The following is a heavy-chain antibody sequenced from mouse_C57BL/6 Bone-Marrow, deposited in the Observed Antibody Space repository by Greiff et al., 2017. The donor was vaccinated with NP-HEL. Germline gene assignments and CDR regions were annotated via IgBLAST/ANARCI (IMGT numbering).Heavy chain of an antibody. CDR3: AIEDLWFAY. Sequence: VKLVESGAELARPGASVKLSCKASGYTFTSYGISWVKQSTGQGLEWIGELYPRSGNTYYNEKFKGKATLTADKSSSTAYMELRSLTSEDSAVYFFAIEDLWFAYWGQGTLVTVSA. J-gene: IGHJ3*01. CDR2: LYPRSGNT. V-gene: IGHV1-81*01. CDR1: GYTFTSYG.